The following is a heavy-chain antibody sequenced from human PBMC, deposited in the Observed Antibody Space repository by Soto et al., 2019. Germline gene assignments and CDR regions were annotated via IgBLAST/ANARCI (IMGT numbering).Heavy chain of an antibody. V-gene: IGHV1-69*01. J-gene: IGHJ6*02. CDR1: GGTFSSYA. CDR2: IIPIFGTA. CDR3: AREVNHGAGGLPNYYYYGMDV. Sequence: QVQLVQSGAEVKKPGSSVKVSCKASGGTFSSYAISWVRQAPGQGLEWMGGIIPIFGTANYAQKFQGRVTITADESTSTAYMERSSLRSEDTAVYYCAREVNHGAGGLPNYYYYGMDVWGQGTTVTVSS. D-gene: IGHD1-26*01.